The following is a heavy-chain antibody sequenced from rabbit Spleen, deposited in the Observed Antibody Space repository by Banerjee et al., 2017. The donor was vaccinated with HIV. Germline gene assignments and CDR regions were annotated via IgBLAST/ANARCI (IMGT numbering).Heavy chain of an antibody. CDR3: ARNYVNAFDP. V-gene: IGHV1S40*01. J-gene: IGHJ2*01. CDR1: GFSFSSRYY. D-gene: IGHD1-1*01. Sequence: QSLEESGGGLVQPEGSLTLTCTASGFSFSSRYYMCWVRQAPGKGLEWIACIDTNDGDTDYANWSKGRFTISKTSSTTVTLQMTSLTAADTATYFCARNYVNAFDPWGPGTLVTVS. CDR2: IDTNDGDT.